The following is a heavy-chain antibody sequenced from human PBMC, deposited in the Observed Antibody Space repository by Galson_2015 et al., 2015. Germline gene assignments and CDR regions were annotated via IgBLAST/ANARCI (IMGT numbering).Heavy chain of an antibody. D-gene: IGHD4-17*01. CDR2: IERREGT. J-gene: IGHJ4*02. Sequence: ETLSLTCAVSGYSIINGHWWSSVRRSPGKGLEWIGEIERREGTTYNPSLRGRATITVDTSKTHLSLGLTSVTAADPALYYFARKGDYALDSWGQGTLVTVSS. CDR3: ARKGDYALDS. CDR1: GYSIINGHW. V-gene: IGHV4-4*02.